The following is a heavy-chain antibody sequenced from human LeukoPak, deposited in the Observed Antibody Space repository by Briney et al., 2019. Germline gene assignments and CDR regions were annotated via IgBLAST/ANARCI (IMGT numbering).Heavy chain of an antibody. CDR2: ISSSSGTI. CDR1: GFTFSSYN. V-gene: IGHV3-48*01. J-gene: IGHJ4*02. CDR3: ARDRIRAVAGSGYFDY. Sequence: GGSLRLSCVASGFTFSSYNMNWVRQAPGRGLEWVSYISSSSGTIYYADSVKGRFTISRDNSKNTLYLQMNSLRAEDTAVYYCARDRIRAVAGSGYFDYWGQGTLVTVSS. D-gene: IGHD6-19*01.